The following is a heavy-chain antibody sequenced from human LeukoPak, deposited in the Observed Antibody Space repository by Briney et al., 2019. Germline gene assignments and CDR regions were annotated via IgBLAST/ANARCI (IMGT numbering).Heavy chain of an antibody. D-gene: IGHD7-27*01. Sequence: SETLSLTCSVSGYSISSAYYWSWIRQPPGKGLEWIGYIYYSGSTNYNPSLKSRVTISADTSKNQFSLKLISVTAADTAVYYCASRKLGNDYWGQGTLVTVSS. CDR3: ASRKLGNDY. CDR1: GYSISSAYY. CDR2: IYYSGST. V-gene: IGHV4-61*01. J-gene: IGHJ4*02.